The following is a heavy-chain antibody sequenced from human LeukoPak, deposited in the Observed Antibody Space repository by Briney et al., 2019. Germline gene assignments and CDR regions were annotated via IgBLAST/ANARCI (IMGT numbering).Heavy chain of an antibody. D-gene: IGHD3-3*01. V-gene: IGHV4-59*11. Sequence: SETLSLTCTVSGGSISSHYWSWIRQPPGKGLEWSGYIYYSGSTNYNPSLKSRVTISVDTSKNQFSLKLSSVTAADTAVYYCARERGPRFLEWLSVENWFDPWGQGTLVTVSS. CDR1: GGSISSHY. CDR2: IYYSGST. CDR3: ARERGPRFLEWLSVENWFDP. J-gene: IGHJ5*02.